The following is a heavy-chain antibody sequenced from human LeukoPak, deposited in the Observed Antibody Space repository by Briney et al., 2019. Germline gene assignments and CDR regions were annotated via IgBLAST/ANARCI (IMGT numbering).Heavy chain of an antibody. CDR3: ANTYYYDSSGYPSPI. D-gene: IGHD3-22*01. CDR1: GYTFSGYY. J-gene: IGHJ4*02. V-gene: IGHV1-8*02. CDR2: MNPNSGNT. Sequence: ASVKVSCKASGYTFSGYYMHWVRQAPGQGLEWMGWMNPNSGNTGYAQKFQGRVTMTRNTSISTAYMELSSLRSEDTAVYYCANTYYYDSSGYPSPIWGQGTLVTVSS.